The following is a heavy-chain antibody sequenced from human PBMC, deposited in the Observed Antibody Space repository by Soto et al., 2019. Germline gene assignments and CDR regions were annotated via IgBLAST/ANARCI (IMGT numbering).Heavy chain of an antibody. V-gene: IGHV1-3*01. D-gene: IGHD6-6*01. Sequence: ASVKVSCKASGYTFTSYAMHWVRQAPGQRLEWMGWINAGNGNTKYSQKFQGRVTITRDTSASTAYMELSSLRSEDTAVYYCAASSEYSSSSAGWFDPWGQGTLVTVSS. CDR1: GYTFTSYA. CDR3: AASSEYSSSSAGWFDP. CDR2: INAGNGNT. J-gene: IGHJ5*02.